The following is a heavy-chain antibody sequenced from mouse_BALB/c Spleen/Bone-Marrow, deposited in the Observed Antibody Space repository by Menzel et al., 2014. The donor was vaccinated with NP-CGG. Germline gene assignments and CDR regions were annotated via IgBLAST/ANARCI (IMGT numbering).Heavy chain of an antibody. CDR1: GFSFSNYG. V-gene: IGHV5-9-2*01. J-gene: IGHJ3*01. CDR3: ARHAYYDQTEVSFVR. D-gene: IGHD2-4*01. CDR2: ISGDGRYT. Sequence: EVQVVESGGGLVKSGGSLKLSCAASGFSFSNYGMSWLRQTPEKRLEWVATISGDGRYTFYSDSVKGRFTISRDNAKNNLYLQLSGLRSEDTALYYCARHAYYDQTEVSFVRWGQGTLVTVSA.